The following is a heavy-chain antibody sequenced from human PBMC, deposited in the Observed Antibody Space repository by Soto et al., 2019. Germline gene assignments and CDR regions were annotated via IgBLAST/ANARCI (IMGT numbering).Heavy chain of an antibody. CDR1: GGSISSSSYY. D-gene: IGHD1-26*01. J-gene: IGHJ6*02. CDR3: ARQRVGRSLIYYYYGMDV. Sequence: SATLSLTCTVSGGSISSSSYYWGWIRQPPGKGLEWIGSIYYSGSTYYNPSLKSRVTISVDTSKNQFSLKLSYVTAADTAVYYCARQRVGRSLIYYYYGMDVWGQGTTVTVSS. V-gene: IGHV4-39*01. CDR2: IYYSGST.